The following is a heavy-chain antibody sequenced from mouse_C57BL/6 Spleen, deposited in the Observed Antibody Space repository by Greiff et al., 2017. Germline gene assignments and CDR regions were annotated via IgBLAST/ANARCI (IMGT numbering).Heavy chain of an antibody. Sequence: EVKLVESGAELVKPGASVKLSCTASGFNIKDYYMHWVKQRTEQGLEWIGRIDPEDGETKYAPKFQGKATITADTSSNTAYRQLSSLTSEDTAVYYCARSSNQGDFDVWGTGTTVAVST. V-gene: IGHV14-2*01. D-gene: IGHD2-5*01. J-gene: IGHJ1*03. CDR3: ARSSNQGDFDV. CDR1: GFNIKDYY. CDR2: IDPEDGET.